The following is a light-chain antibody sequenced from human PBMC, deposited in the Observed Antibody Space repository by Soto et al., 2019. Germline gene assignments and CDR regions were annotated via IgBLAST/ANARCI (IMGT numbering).Light chain of an antibody. CDR1: QSVGSN. CDR3: QQYGDWPLYT. J-gene: IGKJ2*01. V-gene: IGKV3-15*01. Sequence: EIVMTQSPATLSVSPGERATLSCRASQSVGSNLAWYQHKPGQAPRLLIYDASTRATGIPARFSGSGSATEFTLTISSLQSEDFALYFCQQYGDWPLYTFGQGTSVEIK. CDR2: DAS.